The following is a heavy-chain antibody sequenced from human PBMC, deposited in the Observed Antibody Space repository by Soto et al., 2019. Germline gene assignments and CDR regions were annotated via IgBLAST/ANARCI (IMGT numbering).Heavy chain of an antibody. CDR1: GFTFSSYA. CDR3: AKLSTIAVTGAFDY. D-gene: IGHD6-19*01. J-gene: IGHJ4*02. Sequence: PGGSLRLSCAASGFTFSSYAMSWVRQAPGKGLEWVSAMSGDDFSTYYADSVEGRFTISRDNSKNTLYLQMNSLRADDTAVYYCAKLSTIAVTGAFDYWGQGTLVTVSS. CDR2: MSGDDFST. V-gene: IGHV3-23*01.